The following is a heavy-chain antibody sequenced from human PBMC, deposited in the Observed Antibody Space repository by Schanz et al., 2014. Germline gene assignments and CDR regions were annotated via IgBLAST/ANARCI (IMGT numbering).Heavy chain of an antibody. CDR3: ASALTTWGGMDV. CDR1: GYTFTDYH. V-gene: IGHV1-2*06. J-gene: IGHJ6*02. D-gene: IGHD4-4*01. Sequence: QVQLVQSGAEVKKPGASVKVSCKSSGYTFTDYHIHWVRQAPGQGLEYMGRINPNSGGTNFAQKFQGRVTMTRDTSISTVYMELSSLRSEDTAVYYCASALTTWGGMDVWGQGTTVTVSS. CDR2: INPNSGGT.